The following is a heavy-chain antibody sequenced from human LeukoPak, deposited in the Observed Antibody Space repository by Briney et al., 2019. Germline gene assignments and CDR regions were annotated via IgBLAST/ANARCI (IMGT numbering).Heavy chain of an antibody. J-gene: IGHJ5*02. D-gene: IGHD2-2*02. CDR3: ARVPAAIFTRGWFDP. Sequence: GGSLRLSCVASGFTFSSYWMSWVRQAPGKGLEWVANIKQDGSEKYYVDSVKGRFTISRDNAKNSLYLQMNSLRAEDTAVYYCARVPAAIFTRGWFDPWGQGTLVTVSS. V-gene: IGHV3-7*01. CDR1: GFTFSSYW. CDR2: IKQDGSEK.